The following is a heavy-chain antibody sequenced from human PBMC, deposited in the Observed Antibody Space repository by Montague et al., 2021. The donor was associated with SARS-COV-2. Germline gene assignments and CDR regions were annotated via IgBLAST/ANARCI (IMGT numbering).Heavy chain of an antibody. D-gene: IGHD3-22*01. CDR2: INHSGST. J-gene: IGHJ3*02. CDR1: GGSFSGYY. V-gene: IGHV4-34*01. CDR3: ARISRNSGFVGVFDI. Sequence: SETLSLTCAVYGGSFSGYYWSWIRQPPGKGLEWIGEINHSGSTNYNPSLKSRVTISVDTSKNQFSLKLSSVTAADTAVYYCARISRNSGFVGVFDIWGQGTLVTVSS.